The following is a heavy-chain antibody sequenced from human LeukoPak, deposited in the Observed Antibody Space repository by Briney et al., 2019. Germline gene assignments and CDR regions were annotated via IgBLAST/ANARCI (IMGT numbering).Heavy chain of an antibody. J-gene: IGHJ4*02. CDR1: SGSISSYY. Sequence: PSETLSLTCTVSSGSISSYYWSWIRQPPGKGLEWIGYIYYSGSTNYNPSLKSRVTISVDTSKNQFSLKLSSVTAADTAVYYCARTKRNDYGDYYFDYWGQGTLVTVSS. V-gene: IGHV4-59*01. CDR2: IYYSGST. CDR3: ARTKRNDYGDYYFDY. D-gene: IGHD4-17*01.